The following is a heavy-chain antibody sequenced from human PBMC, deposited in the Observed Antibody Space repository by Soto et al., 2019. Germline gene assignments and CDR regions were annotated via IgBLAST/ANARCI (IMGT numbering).Heavy chain of an antibody. CDR2: INAGNGNT. CDR3: ARDQGYNDRSGYYYY. V-gene: IGHV1-3*01. Sequence: ASVKVSCKASGFTFTNYYMHWVRQAPGQRLEWMGWINAGNGNTKYSQKFQGRVTITRDTSASTAYMELSSLRSEDTAVYYCARDQGYNDRSGYYYYWGQGTLVTVSS. J-gene: IGHJ4*02. D-gene: IGHD3-22*01. CDR1: GFTFTNYY.